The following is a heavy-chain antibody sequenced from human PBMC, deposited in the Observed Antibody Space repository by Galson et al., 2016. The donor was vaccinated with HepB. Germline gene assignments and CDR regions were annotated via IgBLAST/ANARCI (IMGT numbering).Heavy chain of an antibody. CDR3: ARQGSSAAFDC. J-gene: IGHJ4*02. CDR1: DESIMTHY. V-gene: IGHV4-59*08. CDR2: SHSSGNS. Sequence: SETLSLTCDVSDESIMTHYWSWIRQSPGKGLEWLGYSHSSGNSKYNPSLTSRVTMSLDTSRSRFSLRLRSVTAADTAVYYCARQGSSAAFDCWGQGALVSVSS. D-gene: IGHD2-15*01.